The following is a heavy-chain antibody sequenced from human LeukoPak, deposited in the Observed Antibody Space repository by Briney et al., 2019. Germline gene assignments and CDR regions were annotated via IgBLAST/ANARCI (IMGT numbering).Heavy chain of an antibody. CDR2: IRYDGSNK. V-gene: IGHV3-30*02. Sequence: GGSLRLSCAASGFIFSSYGMHWVRQAPGKGLEWVALIRYDGSNKYYADSVKGRFTISRDNSRNTLYLQMNSPRAEDTAVYYCANGSPLRFLEWLVDYWGQGTLVTVSS. D-gene: IGHD3-3*01. CDR1: GFIFSSYG. CDR3: ANGSPLRFLEWLVDY. J-gene: IGHJ4*02.